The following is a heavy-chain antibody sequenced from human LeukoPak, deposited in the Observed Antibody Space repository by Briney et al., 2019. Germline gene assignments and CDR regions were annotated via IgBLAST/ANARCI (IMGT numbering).Heavy chain of an antibody. CDR1: GGSFSGYY. CDR2: INHSGST. J-gene: IGHJ3*02. Sequence: SETLSLTCAVYGGSFSGYYWSWIRQPPGKGLEWIGEINHSGSTNYNPSLKSRVTISVGTSKNQFSLKLSSVTAADTAVYYCARGLRIAVAAPKGAVAFDIWGQGTMVTVSS. V-gene: IGHV4-34*01. CDR3: ARGLRIAVAAPKGAVAFDI. D-gene: IGHD6-19*01.